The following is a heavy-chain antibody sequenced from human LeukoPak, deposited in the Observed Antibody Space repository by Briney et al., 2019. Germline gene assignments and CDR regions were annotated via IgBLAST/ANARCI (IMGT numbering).Heavy chain of an antibody. V-gene: IGHV3-7*01. D-gene: IGHD6-13*01. CDR2: IKQDGSEK. CDR3: ARPLSWYMGDAFDI. CDR1: GFTFSSYW. J-gene: IGHJ3*02. Sequence: GGSLRLSCAASGFTFSSYWMSWVRQAPGKGLEWVANIKQDGSEKYYVDSVKGRFTISRDNAKNSLYLQMNSLRAEDTAVYYCARPLSWYMGDAFDIWGQGTMVTVSS.